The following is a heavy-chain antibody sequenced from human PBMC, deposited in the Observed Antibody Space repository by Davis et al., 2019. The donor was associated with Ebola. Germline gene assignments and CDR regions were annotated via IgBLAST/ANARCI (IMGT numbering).Heavy chain of an antibody. Sequence: HSQTLSLTCVISGDSVSSGGWNWIRQSPSRGLEWLGRTYYKSKWYNDYAVSVKSRITINPDTSKNQLSLQVNSVTPEDTAVYYCARGWLRSKFDYWGRGTLVTVSS. V-gene: IGHV6-1*01. CDR2: TYYKSKWYN. CDR1: GDSVSSGG. J-gene: IGHJ4*02. CDR3: ARGWLRSKFDY. D-gene: IGHD5-12*01.